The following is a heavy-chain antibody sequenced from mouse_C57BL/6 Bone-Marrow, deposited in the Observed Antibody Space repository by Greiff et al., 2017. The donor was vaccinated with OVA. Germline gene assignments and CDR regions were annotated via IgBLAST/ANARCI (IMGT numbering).Heavy chain of an antibody. CDR1: GFNIKDDY. CDR3: TPIYYDYFDY. CDR2: IDPENGDT. V-gene: IGHV14-4*01. D-gene: IGHD2-4*01. J-gene: IGHJ2*01. Sequence: EVKLMESGAELVRPGASVKLSCTASGFNIKDDYMHWVKQRPEQGLEWIGWIDPENGDTEYASKFQGKATITADTSSNTAYLQLSSLTSEDTAVYYCTPIYYDYFDYWGQGTTLTGSS.